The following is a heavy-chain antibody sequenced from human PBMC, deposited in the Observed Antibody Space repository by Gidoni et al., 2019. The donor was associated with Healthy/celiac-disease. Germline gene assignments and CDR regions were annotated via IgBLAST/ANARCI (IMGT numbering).Heavy chain of an antibody. J-gene: IGHJ6*02. CDR1: GFTVSSYA. CDR2: ISYDGSNK. CDR3: ARDLTPYSGSYYGPWGMDV. D-gene: IGHD1-26*01. V-gene: IGHV3-30-3*01. Sequence: ASGFTVSSYAMHWVRQAPGKGLEWVAVISYDGSNKYYADSVKGRFTISRDNSKNTLYLQMNSLRAEDTAVYYGARDLTPYSGSYYGPWGMDVWGQGTTVTVSS.